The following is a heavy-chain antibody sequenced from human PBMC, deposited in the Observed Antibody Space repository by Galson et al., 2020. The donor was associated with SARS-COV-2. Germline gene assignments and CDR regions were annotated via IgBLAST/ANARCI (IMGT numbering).Heavy chain of an antibody. CDR1: GGSISSSSYY. D-gene: IGHD4-17*01. J-gene: IGHJ6*02. CDR3: ARGGVPPVTTRGLPPYYYGMDV. Sequence: ASVTLSLTCTVSGGSISSSSYYWGWIRQPPGKGLEWIGSIYYSGSTYYNPSLKSRVTISVDTSKNQFSLKLSSVTAADTAVYYCARGGVPPVTTRGLPPYYYGMDVWGQGTTVTVSS. CDR2: IYYSGST. V-gene: IGHV4-39*07.